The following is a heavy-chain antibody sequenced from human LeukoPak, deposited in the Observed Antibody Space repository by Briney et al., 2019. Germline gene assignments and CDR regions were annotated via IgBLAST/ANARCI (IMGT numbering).Heavy chain of an antibody. J-gene: IGHJ3*02. D-gene: IGHD2-2*02. V-gene: IGHV4-39*01. CDR2: IYYSGST. CDR3: ARRSYQLLYFLDAFDI. Sequence: PSETLSLTCTVSGGSISSGSYYWGWIRQPPGKGLEWIGSIYYSGSTYYNPSLKSRVTISVDTSKNQFSLKLSSVTAADTAVYYCARRSYQLLYFLDAFDIWGQGTMVTVSS. CDR1: GGSISSGSYY.